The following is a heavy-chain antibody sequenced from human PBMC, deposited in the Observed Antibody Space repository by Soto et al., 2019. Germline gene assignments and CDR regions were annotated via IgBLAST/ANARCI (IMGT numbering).Heavy chain of an antibody. Sequence: QIQLVQSAAEVLKPGASVKFSCKASGYTFSNYGISWVRQAPGQGLEWTAWISGYNGDTKTAQSLQGRVTVTTDTSTSTAYMELRSLRSDDTAIYYCARSLGSGTGFDYWGQGTLVTVSS. CDR1: GYTFSNYG. CDR2: ISGYNGDT. J-gene: IGHJ4*02. V-gene: IGHV1-18*01. D-gene: IGHD3-10*01. CDR3: ARSLGSGTGFDY.